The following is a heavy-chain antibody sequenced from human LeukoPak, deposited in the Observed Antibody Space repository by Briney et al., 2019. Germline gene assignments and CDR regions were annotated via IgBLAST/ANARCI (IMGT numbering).Heavy chain of an antibody. CDR3: AREDLGGYDSYYFDY. CDR2: INPNSGGT. D-gene: IGHD5-12*01. J-gene: IGHJ4*02. V-gene: IGHV1-2*02. Sequence: GASVKVSCKASGGTFSSYAISWVRQAPGQGLEWMGWINPNSGGTNYAQKFQGRVTMTRDTSISTAYMELSRLRSDDTAVYYCAREDLGGYDSYYFDYWGQGTLVTVSS. CDR1: GGTFSSYA.